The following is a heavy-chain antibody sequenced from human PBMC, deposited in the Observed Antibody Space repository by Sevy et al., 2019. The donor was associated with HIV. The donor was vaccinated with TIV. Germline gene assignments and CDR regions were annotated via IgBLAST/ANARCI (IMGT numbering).Heavy chain of an antibody. J-gene: IGHJ4*02. CDR2: IYYNGHI. CDR1: GGSITSFY. CDR3: EGENAWGRCYS. Sequence: SETLSLTCTVSGGSITSFYWNWIPQPPGKGLEWIANIYYNGHINYNPSLMSRVTLSLDTSKNLFSLRVSSVTAADTAIYYCEGENAWGRCYSWGQGTLVTVSS. D-gene: IGHD1-26*01. V-gene: IGHV4-59*08.